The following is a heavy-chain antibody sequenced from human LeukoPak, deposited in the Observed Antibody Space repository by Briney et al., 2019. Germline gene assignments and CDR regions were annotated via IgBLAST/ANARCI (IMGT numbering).Heavy chain of an antibody. CDR2: ISHSGST. D-gene: IGHD5-24*01. CDR1: GDSINSGDYY. Sequence: SETLSLTCTVSGDSINSGDYYWSWIRQPPGKGLEWIGYISHSGSTYYNPSLKSRVSISVDRSENQFSLKLRSVTAADTAAYYCARDLGGYNDYWGQGTLVTVSS. J-gene: IGHJ4*02. V-gene: IGHV4-30-2*01. CDR3: ARDLGGYNDY.